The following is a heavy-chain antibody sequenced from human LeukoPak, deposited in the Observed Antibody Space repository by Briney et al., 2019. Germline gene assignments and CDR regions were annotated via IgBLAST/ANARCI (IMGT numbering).Heavy chain of an antibody. D-gene: IGHD6-6*01. CDR3: ARGPNSNWSGLDF. V-gene: IGHV3-21*01. Sequence: GGSLRLSCAASGFTFSKYNMNWVRQAPGKGLEWVSSISSSSGYIYYADSVRGRFTISRDNAKNSLYLQMNSLRVEDTAVYYCARGPNSNWSGLDFWGQGTLLTVSS. J-gene: IGHJ4*02. CDR1: GFTFSKYN. CDR2: ISSSSGYI.